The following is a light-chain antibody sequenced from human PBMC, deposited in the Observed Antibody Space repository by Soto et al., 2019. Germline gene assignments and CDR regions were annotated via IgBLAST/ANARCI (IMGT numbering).Light chain of an antibody. CDR2: DAS. J-gene: IGKJ5*01. CDR3: QQGSNWPLT. V-gene: IGKV3-11*01. CDR1: QSVSSH. Sequence: EIVLTQSPATLSLSPGERATVSCRASQSVSSHLAWYQQKRGQAPRLLIYDASSRATGIPARFSGSGSGTDFTLTIRRLEPEDFAVYYCQQGSNWPLTFGQGTRLEIK.